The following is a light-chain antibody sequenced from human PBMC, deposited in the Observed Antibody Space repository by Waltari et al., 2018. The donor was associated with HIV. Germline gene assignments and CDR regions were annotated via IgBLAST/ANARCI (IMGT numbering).Light chain of an antibody. CDR1: QSVKSN. CDR2: GAS. CDR3: QQYDTWPRT. J-gene: IGKJ1*01. V-gene: IGKV3-15*01. Sequence: ETVMTQSPATLSVSPGERDILTCRASQSVKSNLAWYQQKPGQAPRLLLYGASPRATGTPARFSGSGSGTEFTLTISDLHSEDSAVYYCQQYDTWPRTFGRGTKVEFK.